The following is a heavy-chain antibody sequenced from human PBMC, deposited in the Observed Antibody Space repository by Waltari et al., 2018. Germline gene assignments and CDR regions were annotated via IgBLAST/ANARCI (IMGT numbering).Heavy chain of an antibody. V-gene: IGHV3-30*18. Sequence: QVQLVESGGGVVQPGRSLRLSCAASGFTFSSYGMHWVRQAPGKGLEWVSAISYDGSNKYYADSVKGRFTISRDNSRNTLYLQMNSLGAEDTAVYYCAKVYCSSTSCYNDYYMDVWGKGTTVTISS. CDR1: GFTFSSYG. CDR3: AKVYCSSTSCYNDYYMDV. CDR2: ISYDGSNK. D-gene: IGHD2-2*02. J-gene: IGHJ6*03.